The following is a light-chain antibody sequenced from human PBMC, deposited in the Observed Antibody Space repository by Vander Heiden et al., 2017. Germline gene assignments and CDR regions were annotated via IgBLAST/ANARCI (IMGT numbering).Light chain of an antibody. V-gene: IGKV3-11*01. Sequence: EIVLTQSQATLSLSPGERATLSCRASQSVSSYLAWYQQKPGQAPRLLIYDASNRATGIPARFSGSGYGTDFTLTISSREPEDFAVYYCQQRSNWPPITFGQGTRLEIK. CDR2: DAS. CDR1: QSVSSY. J-gene: IGKJ5*01. CDR3: QQRSNWPPIT.